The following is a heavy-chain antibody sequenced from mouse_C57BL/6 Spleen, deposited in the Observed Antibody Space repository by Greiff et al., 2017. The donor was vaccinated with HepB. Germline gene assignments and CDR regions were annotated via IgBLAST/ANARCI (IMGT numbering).Heavy chain of an antibody. CDR1: GYAFSSSW. Sequence: QVQLQQSGPELVKPGASVKISCKASGYAFSSSWMNWVKQRPGKGLEWIGRIYPGDGDTNYNGKFKGKATLTADKSSSTAYMQLSSLTSEDSAVYFCARSEYAYFDVWGTGTTVTVSS. CDR3: ARSEYAYFDV. D-gene: IGHD2-10*02. CDR2: IYPGDGDT. J-gene: IGHJ1*03. V-gene: IGHV1-82*01.